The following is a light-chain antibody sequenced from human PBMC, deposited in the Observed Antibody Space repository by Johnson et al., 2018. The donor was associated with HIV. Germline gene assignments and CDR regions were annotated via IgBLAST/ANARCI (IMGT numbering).Light chain of an antibody. CDR1: SSNIGDHS. CDR2: ENN. J-gene: IGLJ1*01. V-gene: IGLV1-51*02. Sequence: QSVLTQPPSVSAAPGRRVTVSCSGRSSNIGDHSVSWFQHLPGAAPKLLIYENNKRPSGIPDRFSGSKSGTSATLGIAGLQTGDEADYYCGTWNNSLSALYVFGTGTKVTVL. CDR3: GTWNNSLSALYV.